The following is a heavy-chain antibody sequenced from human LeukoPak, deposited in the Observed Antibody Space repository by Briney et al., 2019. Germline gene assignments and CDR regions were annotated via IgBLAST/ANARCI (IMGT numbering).Heavy chain of an antibody. CDR3: ARGMGGATNRWSDR. D-gene: IGHD1-26*01. J-gene: IGHJ5*02. CDR1: GFTFSSYG. CDR2: IWYDGSNK. Sequence: GGSLRLSCAASGFTFSSYGMHWVRQAPGKGLEWVAVIWYDGSNKYYADSVKGRFTISRDNSKNTLYLQMNSLRAEDTAVYYCARGMGGATNRWSDRWGQGTLVTVSS. V-gene: IGHV3-33*01.